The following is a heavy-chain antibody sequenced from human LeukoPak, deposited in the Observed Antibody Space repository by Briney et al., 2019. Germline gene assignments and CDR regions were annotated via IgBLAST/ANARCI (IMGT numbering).Heavy chain of an antibody. CDR3: ALSYVTDAFDI. D-gene: IGHD3-16*01. V-gene: IGHV4-30-4*01. CDR2: IYYSGST. Sequence: SQTLSLTCTVSGGSLSSGDYYWGWVRQPPGRCLEWIGYIYYSGSTYYKPSLKSRVTISVETSKNQFSLKLSSVTAADTAVYYCALSYVTDAFDIWGQGTMVTVSS. J-gene: IGHJ3*02. CDR1: GGSLSSGDYY.